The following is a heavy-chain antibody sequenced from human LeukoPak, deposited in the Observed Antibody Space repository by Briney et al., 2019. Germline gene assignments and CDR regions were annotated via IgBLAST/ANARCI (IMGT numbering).Heavy chain of an antibody. J-gene: IGHJ4*02. CDR2: ISAYNGNT. CDR3: ARNPLEPESVDY. Sequence: VSVKVSCKASGHTFTSYGISWVRQAPGQGLEWMGWISAYNGNTNYAQKLQGRVTMTTDTSTSTAYMELRSLRSDDTAVYYCARNPLEPESVDYWGQGTLVTVSS. D-gene: IGHD1-1*01. CDR1: GHTFTSYG. V-gene: IGHV1-18*01.